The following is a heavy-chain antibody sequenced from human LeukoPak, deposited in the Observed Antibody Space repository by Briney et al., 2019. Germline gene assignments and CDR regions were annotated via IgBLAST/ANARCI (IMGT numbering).Heavy chain of an antibody. CDR2: IYYSGST. D-gene: IGHD6-13*01. CDR3: ARDFRTAANWFDP. Sequence: SETLSLTCTVSGGSISSSSYYWGWIRQPPGKGLEWIGSIYYSGSTYYNPSLKSRVTISVDRSKNQFSLKLSSVTAADTAVYYCARDFRTAANWFDPWGQGTLVTVSS. V-gene: IGHV4-39*07. CDR1: GGSISSSSYY. J-gene: IGHJ5*02.